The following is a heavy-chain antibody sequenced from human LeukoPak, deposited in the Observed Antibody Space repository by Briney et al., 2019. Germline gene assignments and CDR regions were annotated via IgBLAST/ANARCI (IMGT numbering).Heavy chain of an antibody. Sequence: PGGSLRLSCAASGFTFSSYSMNWVRQAPGKGLEWVSSISSSSSYIYYADSVKGRFTISRDNAKNSLYLQMNSLRAEDTAVYYCARVASGSYPFDYWGQGTLVTVSS. CDR1: GFTFSSYS. CDR2: ISSSSSYI. V-gene: IGHV3-21*01. CDR3: ARVASGSYPFDY. J-gene: IGHJ4*02. D-gene: IGHD1-26*01.